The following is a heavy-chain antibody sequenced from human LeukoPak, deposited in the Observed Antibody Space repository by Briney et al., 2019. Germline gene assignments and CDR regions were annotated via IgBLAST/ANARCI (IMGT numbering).Heavy chain of an antibody. D-gene: IGHD2-2*01. CDR2: FDPEDGET. CDR3: ARVGCSSTSCYD. J-gene: IGHJ4*02. Sequence: GASVKVSCKVSGYTLTELSMHWVRQAPGKGLEWMGGFDPEDGETIYAQKFQGRVTITADKSTSTAYMELSSLRSEDTAVYYCARVGCSSTSCYDWGQGTLVTVSS. CDR1: GYTLTELS. V-gene: IGHV1-24*01.